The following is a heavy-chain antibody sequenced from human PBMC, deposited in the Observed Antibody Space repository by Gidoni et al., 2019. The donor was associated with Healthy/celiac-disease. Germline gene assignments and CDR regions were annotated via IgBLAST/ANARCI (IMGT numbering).Heavy chain of an antibody. D-gene: IGHD5-12*01. J-gene: IGHJ6*02. Sequence: QVQLVQSGAEVKKPGASVKVSCKASGYTFTSYGISWVRQAPGQGLEWMGWISTYNGNTSYAQKLQGRVTMTTDTSTSTAYMELRSLRSDDTAVYYCAGSIVATIGGYYYYGMDVWGQGTTVTVSS. CDR2: ISTYNGNT. CDR3: AGSIVATIGGYYYYGMDV. CDR1: GYTFTSYG. V-gene: IGHV1-18*01.